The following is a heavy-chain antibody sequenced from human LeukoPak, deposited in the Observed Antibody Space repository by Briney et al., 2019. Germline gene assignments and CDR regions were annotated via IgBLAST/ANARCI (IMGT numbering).Heavy chain of an antibody. Sequence: PGGSLRLSCAASGFTFSSYAMYWVRQAPGKGLEWVSVVRGSGRTTYYADSVKSRFTISRDNSKNTLYLQMNSLRAEDTAVYYYARVFQYSGSYYTDRTFDYWGQGTLVTVSS. CDR3: ARVFQYSGSYYTDRTFDY. CDR1: GFTFSSYA. J-gene: IGHJ4*02. D-gene: IGHD3-10*01. CDR2: VRGSGRTT. V-gene: IGHV3-23*01.